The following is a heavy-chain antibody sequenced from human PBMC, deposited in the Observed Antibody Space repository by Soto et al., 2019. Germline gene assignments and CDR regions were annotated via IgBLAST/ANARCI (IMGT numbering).Heavy chain of an antibody. D-gene: IGHD3-22*01. J-gene: IGHJ3*02. CDR2: IDPSDSYT. CDR1: GYSFTSYW. CDR3: ARLWTHSGYYYKTSNAFDI. Sequence: GESLKISCKGSGYSFTSYWISWVRQMPGKGLEWMGRIDPSDSYTNYSPSFQGHVTISADKSISTAYLQWSSLTASDTAMYYCARLWTHSGYYYKTSNAFDIWGQGTMVTVSS. V-gene: IGHV5-10-1*01.